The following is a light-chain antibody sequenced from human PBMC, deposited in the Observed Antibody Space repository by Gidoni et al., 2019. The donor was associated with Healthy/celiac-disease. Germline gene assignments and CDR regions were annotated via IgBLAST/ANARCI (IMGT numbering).Light chain of an antibody. J-gene: IGKJ3*01. Sequence: DIEMTQSPLSLPVTPGEPASISCRSSQSLLHSNGYNSLDWYLQQPVQSPQLLVYLGSNRASGVPDRFSGSGSGTDFTLKISRVAADDVGVYYCMQALPTLFTFGPGTRVEIK. CDR2: LGS. CDR3: MQALPTLFT. CDR1: QSLLHSNGYNS. V-gene: IGKV2-28*01.